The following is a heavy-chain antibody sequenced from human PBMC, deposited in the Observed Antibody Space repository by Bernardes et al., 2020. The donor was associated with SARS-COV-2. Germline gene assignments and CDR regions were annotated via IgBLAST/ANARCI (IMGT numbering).Heavy chain of an antibody. CDR3: ARSQDYGDYVWPFDY. Sequence: GGSLRLSCAASGFTFSSYSMNWVRQAPGKGLEWVSYISSSSSTIYYADSVKGRFTISRDNAKNSLYLQMNSLRAEDTAVYYCARSQDYGDYVWPFDYWGQGTLVTVSS. CDR1: GFTFSSYS. D-gene: IGHD4-17*01. V-gene: IGHV3-48*04. CDR2: ISSSSSTI. J-gene: IGHJ4*02.